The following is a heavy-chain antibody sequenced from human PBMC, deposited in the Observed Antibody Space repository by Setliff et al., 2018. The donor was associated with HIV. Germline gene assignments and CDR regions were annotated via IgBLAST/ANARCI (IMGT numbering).Heavy chain of an antibody. J-gene: IGHJ4*02. D-gene: IGHD3-3*01. CDR1: GYTFTSYG. CDR2: ISAYDGNT. V-gene: IGHV1-18*01. CDR3: ARQIFWRDYYFDY. Sequence: ASVKVSCKASGYTFTSYGISWVRQAPGQGLEWMGWISAYDGNTNYAQKFQGRVTTTIDRSTSTAYMELRSLRSDDTAVYYCARQIFWRDYYFDYWGQGTLVTVS.